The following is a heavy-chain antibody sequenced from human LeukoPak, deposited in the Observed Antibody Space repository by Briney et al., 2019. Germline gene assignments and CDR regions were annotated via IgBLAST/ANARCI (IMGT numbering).Heavy chain of an antibody. CDR1: GGSISSYY. CDR2: IYYSGST. V-gene: IGHV4-59*01. CDR3: ARAPPDYYYYYGMDV. Sequence: SETLSLTCTVSGGSISSYYWSWIRQPPGKGLEWIGYIYYSGSTNYNPSLKSRVTISVDTSKNQFSLKLSSVTAADTAVYYCARAPPDYYYYYGMDVWGQGTTVTVSS. J-gene: IGHJ6*02.